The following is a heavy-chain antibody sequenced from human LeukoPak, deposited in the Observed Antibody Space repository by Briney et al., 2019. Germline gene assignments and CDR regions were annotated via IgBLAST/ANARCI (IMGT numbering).Heavy chain of an antibody. CDR3: ARSPFLTGRIDY. Sequence: SETLSLTCAVYGRSFSDYSWSWIRQPPGKGLEWIGEINHSGSTNYNPSLKSRVTISLDTSKNQFSLRLSSVTAADTAVYYCARSPFLTGRIDYWGQGTLVTVSS. V-gene: IGHV4-34*01. J-gene: IGHJ4*02. CDR2: INHSGST. D-gene: IGHD3-9*01. CDR1: GRSFSDYS.